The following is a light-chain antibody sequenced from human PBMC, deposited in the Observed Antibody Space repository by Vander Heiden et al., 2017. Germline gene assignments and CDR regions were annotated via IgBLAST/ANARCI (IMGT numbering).Light chain of an antibody. CDR1: QSISNY. CDR2: AAS. Sequence: DIQMTQSPSSLSASVGDRVTITCRASQSISNYLNWYQQKPGKAPKLLIYAASSLQSGVPSRFSGSGSGTDFTLTISSLQPEDFATYYCQQSDSTLMYTFGQGTKLEIK. CDR3: QQSDSTLMYT. V-gene: IGKV1-39*01. J-gene: IGKJ2*01.